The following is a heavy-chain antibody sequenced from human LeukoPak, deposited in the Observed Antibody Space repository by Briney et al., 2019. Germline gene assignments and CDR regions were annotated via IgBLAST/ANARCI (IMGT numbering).Heavy chain of an antibody. D-gene: IGHD4-11*01. CDR3: ARGRTVTYYYYYMDV. V-gene: IGHV4-59*01. CDR1: GGSISSYY. Sequence: SETLSLTCTVSGGSISSYYWSWIRQPPGKGLEWIGYIYYSGSTNYNPSLKSRVTISVDTSKNQFSLKLSSVTAADTAVYYCARGRTVTYYYYYMDVWGKGTTVTVSS. CDR2: IYYSGST. J-gene: IGHJ6*03.